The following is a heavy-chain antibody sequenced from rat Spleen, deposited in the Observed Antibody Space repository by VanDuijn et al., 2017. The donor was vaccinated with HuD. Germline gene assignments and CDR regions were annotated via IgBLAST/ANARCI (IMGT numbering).Heavy chain of an antibody. V-gene: IGHV5-25*01. CDR2: ISNGGGNT. Sequence: EVQLVESGGGLVQPGGSTKLSCAASGFTFRNYYMAWVRQAPTKGLEWVADISNGGGNTYYRDSVKGRFTISRDNAKSTLYLQMDSLRSEDTATYYCARPDYSRFDYWGQGVMVTVSS. J-gene: IGHJ2*01. CDR3: ARPDYSRFDY. D-gene: IGHD1-2*01. CDR1: GFTFRNYY.